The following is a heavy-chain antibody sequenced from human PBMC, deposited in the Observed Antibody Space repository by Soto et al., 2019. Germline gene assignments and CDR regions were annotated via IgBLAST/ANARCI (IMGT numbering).Heavy chain of an antibody. CDR1: GFTFSSYG. CDR3: ANPPYSSGWYEFDD. CDR2: ISYDGNNK. D-gene: IGHD6-19*01. Sequence: QVQLVESGGGVVQPGRSLRLSCAASGFTFSSYGMHWVRQAPGKGLEWVAVISYDGNNKYYADSVKGRFTISRDNSKNTLYLQMNSLRAEDTAVYYCANPPYSSGWYEFDDWGQGTLVTVSS. J-gene: IGHJ4*02. V-gene: IGHV3-30*18.